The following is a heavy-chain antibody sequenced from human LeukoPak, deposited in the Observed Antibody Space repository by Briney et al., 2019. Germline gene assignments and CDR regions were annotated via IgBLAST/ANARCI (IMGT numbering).Heavy chain of an antibody. CDR2: IYYSGGT. CDR3: ARKGLEMATLANWFDP. Sequence: SQTLSLTCTVSGGSISSGGYYWSWIRQHPGKGLEWIGYIYYSGGTYYNPPLKSRVTISVDTSKNQFSLKLSSVTAADTAVYYCARKGLEMATLANWFDPWGQGTLVTVSS. J-gene: IGHJ5*02. V-gene: IGHV4-31*03. D-gene: IGHD5-24*01. CDR1: GGSISSGGYY.